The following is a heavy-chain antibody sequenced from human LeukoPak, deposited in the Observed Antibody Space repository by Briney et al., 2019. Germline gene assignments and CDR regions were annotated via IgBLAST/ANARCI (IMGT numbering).Heavy chain of an antibody. Sequence: SETLSLTCTVSGGSISSYSWNWIRQPPEKGLEWIGEINHSGSTNYNPSLKSRVTISVDTSKNQFSLKLSSVTAADTAVYYCARGRNCRSTSCYGDYWGQGTLVTVSS. D-gene: IGHD2-2*01. CDR2: INHSGST. CDR1: GGSISSYS. J-gene: IGHJ4*02. V-gene: IGHV4-34*01. CDR3: ARGRNCRSTSCYGDY.